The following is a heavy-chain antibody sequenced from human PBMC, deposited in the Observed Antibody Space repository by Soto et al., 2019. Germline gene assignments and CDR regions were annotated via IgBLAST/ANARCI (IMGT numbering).Heavy chain of an antibody. Sequence: EVQLVETGGGLIQPGGSLRLSCAASGFTVSSNYMSWVRQAPGKGLEWVSVIYSGGSTYYADSVKGRFTISRDNSKNTLYLQTNSLRAEDTAVYYCARVGSSSDYYFDYWGQGTLVTVSS. D-gene: IGHD6-13*01. CDR1: GFTVSSNY. CDR3: ARVGSSSDYYFDY. CDR2: IYSGGST. J-gene: IGHJ4*02. V-gene: IGHV3-53*02.